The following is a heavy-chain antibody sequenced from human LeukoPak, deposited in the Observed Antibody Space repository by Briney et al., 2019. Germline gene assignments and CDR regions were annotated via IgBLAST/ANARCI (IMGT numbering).Heavy chain of an antibody. CDR3: ARSNKVPQGYFNY. Sequence: ASVKVSCKASGYTFTNYAMNWVRLAPGQGLEWMGWINTDTGNPTYAQDFTGRCVFSLDTSVSTAYLQISGLKAEDTAVYYCARSNKVPQGYFNYWGQGTQVTVSS. D-gene: IGHD1/OR15-1a*01. CDR2: INTDTGNP. J-gene: IGHJ4*02. V-gene: IGHV7-4-1*02. CDR1: GYTFTNYA.